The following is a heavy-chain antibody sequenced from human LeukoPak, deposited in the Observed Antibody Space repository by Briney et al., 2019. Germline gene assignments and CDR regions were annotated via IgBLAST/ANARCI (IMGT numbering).Heavy chain of an antibody. V-gene: IGHV3-48*01. Sequence: GGPLRLSCAASGFTFSSYSMNWVRQAPGKGLEWVSYISSSSSTIYYADSVKGRFTISRDNAKNSLYLQMNSLRAEDTAVYYCATTIEMATIYLRPLFDYWGQGTLVTVSS. D-gene: IGHD5-24*01. CDR2: ISSSSSTI. CDR3: ATTIEMATIYLRPLFDY. J-gene: IGHJ4*02. CDR1: GFTFSSYS.